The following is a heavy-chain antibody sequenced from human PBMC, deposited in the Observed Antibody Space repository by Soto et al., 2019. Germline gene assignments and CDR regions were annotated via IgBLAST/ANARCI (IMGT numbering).Heavy chain of an antibody. Sequence: QVQLVQSGPEVKKTGTSVKVSCKASGGTFSRRAISWVRQAPGPGLEWMGGIIPVFGRVNYAEKFQDRVTITADESTGTVYMELSSLTSEDTALYYCANSRGGTFLGYHGMDIWCQGTTGSVSS. J-gene: IGHJ6*02. CDR1: GGTFSRRA. CDR2: IIPVFGRV. V-gene: IGHV1-69*01. CDR3: ANSRGGTFLGYHGMDI. D-gene: IGHD3-16*01.